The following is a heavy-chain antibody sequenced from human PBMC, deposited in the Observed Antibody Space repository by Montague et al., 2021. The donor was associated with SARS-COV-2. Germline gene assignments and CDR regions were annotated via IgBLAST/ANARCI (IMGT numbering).Heavy chain of an antibody. CDR2: IHYNGTT. J-gene: IGHJ4*02. CDR3: ARASLTDQFRIRGKSLDS. Sequence: SETLSLTCTVSGGYINYYYWTWIRQPPGKELEWIGYIHYNGTTNYNPSLKSRVTISKDMSRTHFFPRLTSVTAADSGIYYCARASLTDQFRIRGKSLDSWSPGTPVTVPS. D-gene: IGHD3-9*01. CDR1: GGYINYYY. V-gene: IGHV4-59*12.